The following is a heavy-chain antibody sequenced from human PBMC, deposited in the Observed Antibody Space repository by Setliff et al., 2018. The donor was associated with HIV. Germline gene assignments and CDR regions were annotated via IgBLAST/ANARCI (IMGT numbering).Heavy chain of an antibody. CDR1: GDSVSSSSTT. D-gene: IGHD1-1*01. CDR2: TYYRSKWYN. V-gene: IGHV6-1*01. CDR3: TKDVNWKLEY. Sequence: PSQTLSLICAISGDSVSSSSTTWNWIRQSPSRGLEWLGRTYYRSKWYNDSAISVKGRMTINSDTSKNYFSLQLNSVTPDDTAVYYCTKDVNWKLEYWGQGALVTVSS. J-gene: IGHJ4*02.